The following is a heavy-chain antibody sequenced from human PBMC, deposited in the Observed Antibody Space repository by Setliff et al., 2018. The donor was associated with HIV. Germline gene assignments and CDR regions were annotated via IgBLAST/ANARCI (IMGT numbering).Heavy chain of an antibody. D-gene: IGHD6-13*01. V-gene: IGHV4-39*01. J-gene: IGHJ4*02. Sequence: PSETLSLTCTVSGGSISSSSYYWGWIRQPPGKGLEWIGCIYYSGSTYYNPSLKSRVTISVDTSKNQFSLKLSSVTAADTAVYYCARHSEYSSSWYYFDYWGQGTLVTVSS. CDR1: GGSISSSSYY. CDR2: IYYSGST. CDR3: ARHSEYSSSWYYFDY.